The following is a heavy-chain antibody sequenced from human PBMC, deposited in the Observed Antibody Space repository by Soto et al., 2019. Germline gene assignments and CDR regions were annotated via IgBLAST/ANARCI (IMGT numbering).Heavy chain of an antibody. Sequence: QVQLVQSGAEVREPGASVKVSCKASGYTFTSYAMHWVRQAPGQRPEWMGWINAGNGNTKYSQKFQGRVTITRDTSASTAYMELSSLRSEDTAVYYCARDFWELRGGLADHWGQGTLVTVSS. CDR3: ARDFWELRGGLADH. CDR2: INAGNGNT. V-gene: IGHV1-3*01. J-gene: IGHJ4*02. CDR1: GYTFTSYA. D-gene: IGHD1-7*01.